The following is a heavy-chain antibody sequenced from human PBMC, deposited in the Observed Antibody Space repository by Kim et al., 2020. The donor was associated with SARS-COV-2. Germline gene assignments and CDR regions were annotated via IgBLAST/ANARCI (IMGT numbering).Heavy chain of an antibody. CDR2: INHSGST. V-gene: IGHV4-34*01. J-gene: IGHJ6*02. CDR3: AREKHYDILTGYRDGMDV. D-gene: IGHD3-9*01. CDR1: GGSFSGYY. Sequence: SETLSLTCAVYGGSFSGYYWSWIRQPPGKGLEWIGEINHSGSTNYNPSLKSRVTISVDTSKNQFSLKLSSVTAADTAVYYCAREKHYDILTGYRDGMDVWGQGTTVTVSS.